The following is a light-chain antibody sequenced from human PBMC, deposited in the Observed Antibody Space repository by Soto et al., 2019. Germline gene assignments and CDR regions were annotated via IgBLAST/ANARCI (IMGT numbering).Light chain of an antibody. CDR3: EQYGSPVT. V-gene: IGKV3-20*01. CDR1: QSVSSSY. J-gene: IGKJ2*01. Sequence: EIVLTQSPGTLSLSPGERATLSCRASQSVSSSYLAWYQQKPGQAPRLLIYGASSRATGIPDRFSGSGSGTDVTLTISRREPEDFAVYYCEQYGSPVTFGQGTKLEIK. CDR2: GAS.